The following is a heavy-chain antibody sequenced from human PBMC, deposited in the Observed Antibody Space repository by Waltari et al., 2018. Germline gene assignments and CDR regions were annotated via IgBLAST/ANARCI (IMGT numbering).Heavy chain of an antibody. Sequence: EVQLLESGGGLVQPGGSLRLSCAASGFTFSSYAMSWVRQAPGKGLEWVSVIYSGGSSTYYADSVKGRFTISRDKSKNTLYLQMNSLRAEDTAVYYCAKEGTMVQGVITLPDYWGQGTLVTVSS. D-gene: IGHD3-10*01. V-gene: IGHV3-23*03. CDR3: AKEGTMVQGVITLPDY. CDR1: GFTFSSYA. J-gene: IGHJ4*02. CDR2: IYSGGSST.